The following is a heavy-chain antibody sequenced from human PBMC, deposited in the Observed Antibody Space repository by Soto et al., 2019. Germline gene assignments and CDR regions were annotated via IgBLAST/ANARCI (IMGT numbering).Heavy chain of an antibody. CDR3: AKASGCIRFLADDC. Sequence: PGGSLRLSCAASGFTFSDYAMNWVRQASGKGLEWVSGLSGSGGSTHYADSVKGRFTVSRDNPRNTLYLQMDSLRVEDTAIYYCAKASGCIRFLADDCWGQGTLVTVSS. CDR2: LSGSGGST. V-gene: IGHV3-23*01. CDR1: GFTFSDYA. D-gene: IGHD3-3*01. J-gene: IGHJ4*02.